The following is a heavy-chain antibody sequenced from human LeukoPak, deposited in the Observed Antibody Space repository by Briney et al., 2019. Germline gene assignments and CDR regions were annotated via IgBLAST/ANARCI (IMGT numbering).Heavy chain of an antibody. D-gene: IGHD3-10*01. CDR2: IKQDGSEK. V-gene: IGHV3-7*03. CDR1: GFTFSSYW. CDR3: AVASPFRGVMRTRWFDP. J-gene: IGHJ5*02. Sequence: GGSLRLSCAASGFTFSSYWMSWVRQAPGKGLEWVANIKQDGSEKYYVDSVKGRFTISRDNAENSLYLQMNSLRAEDTAVYYCAVASPFRGVMRTRWFDPWGQGTLVTVSS.